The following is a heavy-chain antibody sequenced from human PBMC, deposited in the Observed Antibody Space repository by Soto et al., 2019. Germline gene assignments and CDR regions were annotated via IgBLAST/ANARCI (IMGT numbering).Heavy chain of an antibody. CDR1: GFTFDDYG. CDR2: VNWNGGST. J-gene: IGHJ4*02. D-gene: IGHD1-26*01. Sequence: GGSLRLSCAASGFTFDDYGMSWARQAPGKGLEWVSGVNWNGGSTGYADSVKGRFTISRDNAKNSLYLQMNSLRAEDTAFYYCVRGASLKFDYWGQGSLVTGSS. V-gene: IGHV3-20*04. CDR3: VRGASLKFDY.